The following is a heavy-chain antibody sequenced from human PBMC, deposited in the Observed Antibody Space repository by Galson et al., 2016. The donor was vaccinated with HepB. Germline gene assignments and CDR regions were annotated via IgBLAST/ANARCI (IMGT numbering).Heavy chain of an antibody. D-gene: IGHD2-2*01. V-gene: IGHV3-48*03. CDR1: GFTFSSYE. J-gene: IGHJ6*02. CDR2: ISSDGSII. CDR3: ARDDCSSTNCYGVSYYFYGMDV. Sequence: SLRLSCAASGFTFSSYEINWVRQAPGKGLEWVSYISSDGSIIYYADSVKGRFTMSRDNAKNSLFLQMNSLRAEDTAVYYCARDDCSSTNCYGVSYYFYGMDVWGQGTTVTVSS.